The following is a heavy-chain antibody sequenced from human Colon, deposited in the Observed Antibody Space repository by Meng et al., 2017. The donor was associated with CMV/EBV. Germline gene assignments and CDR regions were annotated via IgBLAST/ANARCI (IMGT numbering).Heavy chain of an antibody. J-gene: IGHJ5*02. CDR2: ISDYSGGA. V-gene: IGHV1-18*01. CDR3: ARGASYSGSYVPLDWFDT. CDR1: GYTFIDYG. D-gene: IGHD1-26*01. Sequence: ASVKVSCKASGYTFIDYGITWVRQAPGQGLEWMGWISDYSGGAKYAQKVQGRVFMTTDPSTNTAYMELRSLTSDDTAIYYCARGASYSGSYVPLDWFDTWGQGTLVTV.